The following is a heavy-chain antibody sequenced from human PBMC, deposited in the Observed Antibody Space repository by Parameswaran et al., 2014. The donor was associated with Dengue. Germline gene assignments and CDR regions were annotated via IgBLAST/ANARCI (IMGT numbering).Heavy chain of an antibody. D-gene: IGHD3-10*01. CDR3: ARDNRVRGVIISGGYYYYGMDV. CDR2: IKQDGSEK. J-gene: IGHJ6*02. Sequence: RWIRQPPGKGLEWVANIKQDGSEKYYVDSVKGRFTISRDNAKNSLYLQMNSLRAEDTAVYYCARDNRVRGVIISGGYYYYGMDVWGQGTTVTVSS. V-gene: IGHV3-7*03.